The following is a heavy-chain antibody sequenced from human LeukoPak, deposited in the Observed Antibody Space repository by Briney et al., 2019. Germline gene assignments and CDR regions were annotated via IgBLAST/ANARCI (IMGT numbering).Heavy chain of an antibody. CDR2: IYYTGGT. D-gene: IGHD6-19*01. Sequence: SETLSLTCTVSGGSIGSYYWTWIRQPPGKGLEYIGYIYYTGGTNYNPSLKCRVPISVSTSKTPLALKPSTVSAGDTAVYFWAKYGNSGWVIDNWGQGTLVTVSS. J-gene: IGHJ4*02. CDR1: GGSIGSYY. V-gene: IGHV4-59*08. CDR3: AKYGNSGWVIDN.